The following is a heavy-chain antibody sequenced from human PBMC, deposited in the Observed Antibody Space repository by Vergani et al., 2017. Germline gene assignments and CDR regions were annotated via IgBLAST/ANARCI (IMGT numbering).Heavy chain of an antibody. Sequence: QVQLEESGPGLVKPSETLSLTCTVPGGSFNTYYWSWIRQSPGKGLEWIGYIYSTGITNYNPSLNSLVTMSVETSKNQFSLKFSSVTAADTAVYFGVRVMYRDEASTGYLLEGMDIWGQGTTVTISS. CDR1: GGSFNTYY. D-gene: IGHD3-9*01. CDR2: IYSTGIT. J-gene: IGHJ6*02. V-gene: IGHV4-59*13. CDR3: VRVMYRDEASTGYLLEGMDI.